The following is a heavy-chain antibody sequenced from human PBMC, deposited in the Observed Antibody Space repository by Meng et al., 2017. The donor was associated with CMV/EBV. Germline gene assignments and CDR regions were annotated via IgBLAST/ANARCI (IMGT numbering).Heavy chain of an antibody. Sequence: QQPGPVLLHPPAPLPLVCTVSSSVLLGSFWTGIRQPAVKGLAWIGRTYSTGGTNYNPSFGSPVTISLDGSNNRFSLKLNSVTAADTSIYYCARERGDDSGYNFDSWGQGTLVTVSS. CDR2: TYSTGGT. CDR3: ARERGDDSGYNFDS. D-gene: IGHD3-22*01. J-gene: IGHJ4*02. V-gene: IGHV4-4*07. CDR1: SSVLLGSF.